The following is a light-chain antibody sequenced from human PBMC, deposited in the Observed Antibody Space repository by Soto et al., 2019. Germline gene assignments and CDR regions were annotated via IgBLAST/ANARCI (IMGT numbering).Light chain of an antibody. J-gene: IGKJ2*01. CDR2: AAS. CDR1: RDISSS. CDR3: QKYNSAPNT. Sequence: DVQMTQSPSSLSASVVDRVTITCRASRDISSSLAWYQQKPGKVPKLLIYAASTLHAGVQSRFSGSGSWTFFTLTINSLQPEDVATYYCQKYNSAPNTFGRGTRVAIK. V-gene: IGKV1-27*01.